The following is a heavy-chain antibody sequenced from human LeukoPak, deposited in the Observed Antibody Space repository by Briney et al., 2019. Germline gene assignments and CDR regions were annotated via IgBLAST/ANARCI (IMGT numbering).Heavy chain of an antibody. Sequence: GGSLRLSCAASGFTFSTYAVNWVRQAPGKGLEWVSAITGSGGATYYADSVKGRFTISRDNSKNTLYLQMSSLRAEDTAVYYCAKGPRYCSGGSCDGVWDYWGQGTLVTVSS. CDR3: AKGPRYCSGGSCDGVWDY. CDR2: ITGSGGAT. D-gene: IGHD2-15*01. J-gene: IGHJ4*02. V-gene: IGHV3-23*01. CDR1: GFTFSTYA.